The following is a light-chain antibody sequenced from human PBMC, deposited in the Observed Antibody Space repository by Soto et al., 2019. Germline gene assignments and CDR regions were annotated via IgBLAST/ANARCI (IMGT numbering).Light chain of an antibody. CDR3: QQYGSSPLYS. CDR1: HPLTGSTY. V-gene: IGKV3-20*01. J-gene: IGKJ2*03. CDR2: GAT. Sequence: DIVLTQSPGTLSLSPGERAALSCTASHPLTGSTYLAWYHQKPGQAPRLLIYGATNRATGIPDRFSGSGSQTDFTLTISRLEAEDFAVYYCQQYGSSPLYSFGQGTKLEIK.